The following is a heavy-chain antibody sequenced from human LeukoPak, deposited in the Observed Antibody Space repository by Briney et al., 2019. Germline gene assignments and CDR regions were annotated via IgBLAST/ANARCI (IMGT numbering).Heavy chain of an antibody. CDR3: VRDWDHYDFDS. J-gene: IGHJ5*01. Sequence: GGSLRLSCAASGFTFSNYWIHWVRHAPGKGLVWVSRINPAGNYANYADSVKGRFTISRDNAKNTVYLQMNSLRAEDTALFYCVRDWDHYDFDSWGQGTLVTVSS. D-gene: IGHD3-3*01. V-gene: IGHV3-74*01. CDR2: INPAGNYA. CDR1: GFTFSNYW.